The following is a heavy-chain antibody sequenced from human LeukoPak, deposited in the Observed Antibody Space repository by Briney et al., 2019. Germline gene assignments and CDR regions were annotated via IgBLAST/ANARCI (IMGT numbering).Heavy chain of an antibody. CDR1: GGTFISYA. Sequence: SVKVSCKASGGTFISYALSGVRQAPGQRLEWMGGIIPLFGIANYAQRFQGRVTITTDESTITAYMEPSSLRSEEPAVYYCARGAVIAARPGSYYYYYMDVWGKGTTVTVSS. J-gene: IGHJ6*03. V-gene: IGHV1-69*05. CDR3: ARGAVIAARPGSYYYYYMDV. D-gene: IGHD6-6*01. CDR2: IIPLFGIA.